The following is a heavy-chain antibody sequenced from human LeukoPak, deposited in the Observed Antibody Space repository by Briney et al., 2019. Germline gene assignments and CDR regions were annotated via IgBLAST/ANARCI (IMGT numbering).Heavy chain of an antibody. CDR3: AKGEYSSSGAFDY. J-gene: IGHJ4*02. D-gene: IGHD6-6*01. CDR2: IRGSGGNT. CDR1: GFTFSSYA. Sequence: GGSLRLSCAASGFTFSSYAMSWLRQAPGKGLEWVSAIRGSGGNTCYADSVKGRFTISRDNSKNTLYLQMNSLRAEDTAVYYCAKGEYSSSGAFDYWGQGTLVTVSS. V-gene: IGHV3-23*01.